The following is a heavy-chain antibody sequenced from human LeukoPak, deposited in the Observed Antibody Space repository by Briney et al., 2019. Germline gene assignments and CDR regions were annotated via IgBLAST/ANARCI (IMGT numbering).Heavy chain of an antibody. J-gene: IGHJ4*02. CDR2: INVNGGAM. CDR1: GFSFKDYY. V-gene: IGHV3-11*01. Sequence: PGGSLRLSCAASGFSFKDYYFSWLRQAPGKGLEWVSFINVNGGAMYYAAFVKGRFTISRDNARSSLYLEMNSLRVEDTAVYYCARGPRILAAGSYYFDYWGQGSLVTVSS. CDR3: ARGPRILAAGSYYFDY. D-gene: IGHD6-13*01.